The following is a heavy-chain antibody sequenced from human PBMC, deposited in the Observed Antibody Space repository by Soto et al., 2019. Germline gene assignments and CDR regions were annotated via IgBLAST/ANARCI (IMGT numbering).Heavy chain of an antibody. Sequence: PSETLSLTCTVSGASITTYYWSWIRQPPGKGLEWIGYISYSGSTDYNPSLKSRVTISFDASKNQISLQVRSATAADAAVYYCARDLKEYCSDGKCNWFDPWGQGTQVTVS. CDR1: GASITTYY. V-gene: IGHV4-59*01. CDR2: ISYSGST. D-gene: IGHD2-15*01. J-gene: IGHJ5*02. CDR3: ARDLKEYCSDGKCNWFDP.